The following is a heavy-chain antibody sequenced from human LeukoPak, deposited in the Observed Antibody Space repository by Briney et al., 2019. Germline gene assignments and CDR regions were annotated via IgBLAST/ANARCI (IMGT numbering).Heavy chain of an antibody. Sequence: GGSLRLSCAASGFTFSNAWMSWVRQAPGKGLEWVGCIKSKTDGGTTDYAAPVKGRFTISRDDSKSTLYLQMNSLKTEDTAVYYCTTPDYDFWSGYYTDDYWGQGTLVTVSS. D-gene: IGHD3-3*01. CDR1: GFTFSNAW. J-gene: IGHJ4*02. CDR2: IKSKTDGGTT. CDR3: TTPDYDFWSGYYTDDY. V-gene: IGHV3-15*01.